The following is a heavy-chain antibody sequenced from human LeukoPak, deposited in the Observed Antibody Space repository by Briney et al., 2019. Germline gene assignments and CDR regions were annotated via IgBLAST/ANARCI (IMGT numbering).Heavy chain of an antibody. D-gene: IGHD5-12*01. CDR2: ISGSGGST. J-gene: IGHJ4*02. Sequence: GGYLRLSCAASGFTFSSYGMSWVRQAPGKGLEWVSAISGSGGSTYYADSVKGRFTISRDNSKNTLYLQMNSLRAEDTAVYFCARKALGYRLAYGDYWGQGTMVTVSS. CDR3: ARKALGYRLAYGDY. V-gene: IGHV3-23*01. CDR1: GFTFSSYG.